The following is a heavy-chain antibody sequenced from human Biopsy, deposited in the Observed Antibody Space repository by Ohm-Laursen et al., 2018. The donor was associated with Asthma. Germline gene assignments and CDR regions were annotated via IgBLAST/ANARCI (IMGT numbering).Heavy chain of an antibody. D-gene: IGHD6-13*01. Sequence: SETLSLACTVSGGYMRSGNYYWGWIRQPPGKGLEWIGSIYYSGTTYYNPSLESRVTVFADTSKNQFSLKLTSVTAADTAVYYCVRGSSSWHHGPFHYYYGLDVWGQGTTATVSS. V-gene: IGHV4-39*01. CDR2: IYYSGTT. J-gene: IGHJ6*02. CDR1: GGYMRSGNYY. CDR3: VRGSSSWHHGPFHYYYGLDV.